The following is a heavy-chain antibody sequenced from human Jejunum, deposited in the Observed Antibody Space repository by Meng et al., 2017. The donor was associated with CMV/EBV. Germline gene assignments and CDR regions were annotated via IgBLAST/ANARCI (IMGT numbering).Heavy chain of an antibody. J-gene: IGHJ4*02. CDR1: GFTFRDFA. CDR2: IYTGNGGR. Sequence: CAASGFTFRDFARTWVRRAPGKGLEWVSVIYTGNGGRFHADSVKGRFTVSRDDSKNTLYLQMNSLRADDTARYYCAKGSKWVQFDYWGQGALVTVSS. CDR3: AKGSKWVQFDY. V-gene: IGHV3-23*03. D-gene: IGHD1-1*01.